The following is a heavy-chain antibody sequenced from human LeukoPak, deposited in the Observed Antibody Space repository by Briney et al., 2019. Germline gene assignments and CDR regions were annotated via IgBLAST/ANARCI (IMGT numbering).Heavy chain of an antibody. J-gene: IGHJ4*02. CDR3: ARNDFWSGYSASY. CDR1: GGSISSYY. V-gene: IGHV4-59*01. D-gene: IGHD3-3*01. CDR2: IYYSGST. Sequence: SETLSLTCTVSGGSISSYYWSWIRQPPGKGLEWIGYIYYSGSTNYNPSLKSRVTISVDTSKNQFSLKLSSVTAADTAVYYCARNDFWSGYSASYWGQGTLVTVSS.